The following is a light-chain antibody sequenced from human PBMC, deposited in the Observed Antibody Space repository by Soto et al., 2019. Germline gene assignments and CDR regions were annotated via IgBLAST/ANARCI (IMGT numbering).Light chain of an antibody. CDR1: QGIRND. CDR2: AAS. CDR3: QHLNSYPVT. Sequence: DIQLTQSPSFLSASVGDRVTITCRASQGIRNDLAWYQQKPGKAPEVLIYAASTLQSGVPSKFSGSGSGTEFTLTISSLQPEDFATYDCQHLNSYPVTFGGGTKVEIK. V-gene: IGKV1-9*01. J-gene: IGKJ4*01.